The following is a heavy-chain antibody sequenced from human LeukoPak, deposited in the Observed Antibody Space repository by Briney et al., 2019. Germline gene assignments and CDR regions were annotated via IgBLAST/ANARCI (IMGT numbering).Heavy chain of an antibody. D-gene: IGHD1-20*01. CDR1: GFSFSVTW. Sequence: PGGSLRLSCEASGFSFSVTWMHWVRQAPGKGLVWVSRINPDGSTTDYADAVKGRFTISRDNAKNTVYLHMNSLRAEDTAVYYCAKELNWNQIDYWGQGSLVTVSS. CDR3: AKELNWNQIDY. CDR2: INPDGSTT. J-gene: IGHJ4*02. V-gene: IGHV3-74*01.